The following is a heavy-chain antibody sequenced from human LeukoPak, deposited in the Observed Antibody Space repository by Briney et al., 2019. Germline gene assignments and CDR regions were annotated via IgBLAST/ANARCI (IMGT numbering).Heavy chain of an antibody. CDR2: ISRSSSYI. CDR1: GFTFSSYS. V-gene: IGHV3-21*01. J-gene: IGHJ4*02. D-gene: IGHD5-24*01. Sequence: GGSLRLSCAASGFTFSSYSMNWVRQAPGKGLEWVSSISRSSSYIYYADSVKGRFTISRDNAKNSMYLQMNSLRAEDTAVYYCAREGGRGWLQRAGFDYWGQGTLVTVSS. CDR3: AREGGRGWLQRAGFDY.